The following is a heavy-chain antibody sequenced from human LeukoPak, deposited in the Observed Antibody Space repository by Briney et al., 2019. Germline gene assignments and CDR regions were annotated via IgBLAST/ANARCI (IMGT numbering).Heavy chain of an antibody. D-gene: IGHD3-22*01. Sequence: PGGSLRLSCAASGFTFSNYAMSWVRQAPGKGLAWVSAISGSGGSTYYADSVKGRVSISRDNSKNTLYLQMNSLRAEDTAVYYCAKCYYDSSGYYFGAFDIWGQGTMVTVSS. J-gene: IGHJ3*02. CDR3: AKCYYDSSGYYFGAFDI. CDR1: GFTFSNYA. V-gene: IGHV3-23*01. CDR2: ISGSGGST.